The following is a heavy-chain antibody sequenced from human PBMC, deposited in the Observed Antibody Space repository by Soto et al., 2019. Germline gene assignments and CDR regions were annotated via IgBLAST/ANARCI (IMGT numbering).Heavy chain of an antibody. CDR2: IYYSGST. D-gene: IGHD2-21*02. V-gene: IGHV4-59*01. CDR3: ASGVPAYCGGDCHDAFDI. CDR1: GGSISSYY. J-gene: IGHJ3*02. Sequence: PQTLSLTCTVSGGSISSYYWSWIRQPPGKGLEWIGYIYYSGSTNYNPSLKSRVTISVDTSKNQFSLKLSSVTAADTAVYYCASGVPAYCGGDCHDAFDIWGQGTMVT.